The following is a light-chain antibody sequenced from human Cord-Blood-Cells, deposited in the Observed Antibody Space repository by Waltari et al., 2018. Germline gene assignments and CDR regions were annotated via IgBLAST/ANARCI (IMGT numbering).Light chain of an antibody. V-gene: IGKV1D-13*01. J-gene: IGKJ4*01. CDR3: QQFNNYPRT. Sequence: AIQLTQSPSSLSASVGDRVTITCRASQGISSALAGYQQKPGKAPKLLIYDASSLESGVPSRFSGSGSGTDFTLTISSLQPEDFATYYCQQFNNYPRTFGGGTKVEIK. CDR2: DAS. CDR1: QGISSA.